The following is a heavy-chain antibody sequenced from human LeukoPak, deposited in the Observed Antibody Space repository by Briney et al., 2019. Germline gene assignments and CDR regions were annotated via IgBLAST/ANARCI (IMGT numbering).Heavy chain of an antibody. V-gene: IGHV3-74*01. D-gene: IGHD4/OR15-4a*01. Sequence: GGSLRLSCAASGFTFSSYWMHWVRQAPGKGLLWVSRINSDGSGTSYADSVKGRFTISRDNAKNTLYLQMNSLRAEDTAVYYCARRAGAYSHPYDYWGQGTLVTVSS. CDR1: GFTFSSYW. CDR2: INSDGSGT. CDR3: ARRAGAYSHPYDY. J-gene: IGHJ4*02.